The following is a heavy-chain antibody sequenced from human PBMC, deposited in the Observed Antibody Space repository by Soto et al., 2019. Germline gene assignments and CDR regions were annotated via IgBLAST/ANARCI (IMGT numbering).Heavy chain of an antibody. CDR2: MNTNSGNT. Sequence: ASVKVSCKASGYTFTSYDINWVRQATGQGLEWMGWMNTNSGNTGYAQKFKGRVTMTRSTSISTAYMGMSSLRSEDTAVYYCAREGYDFWSGYYLYGWFDPWGKGTLVTVSS. J-gene: IGHJ5*02. V-gene: IGHV1-8*01. CDR3: AREGYDFWSGYYLYGWFDP. D-gene: IGHD3-3*01. CDR1: GYTFTSYD.